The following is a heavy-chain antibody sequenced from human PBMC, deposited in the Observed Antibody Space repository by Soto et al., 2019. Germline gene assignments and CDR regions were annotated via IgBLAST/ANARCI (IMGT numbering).Heavy chain of an antibody. Sequence: QVQLVQSGAEVKKPGASVKVSCKASGYTFTSNDINWVQQAPGQGPEWMGWMNPDNGKTGFAQKFQGRITMTRNTSISTAYMELSSLRSDDTAVYFCARPLCSSTRCGPYFFDSWGQGSLVTVSS. J-gene: IGHJ4*02. D-gene: IGHD2-2*01. CDR1: GYTFTSND. CDR3: ARPLCSSTRCGPYFFDS. CDR2: MNPDNGKT. V-gene: IGHV1-8*01.